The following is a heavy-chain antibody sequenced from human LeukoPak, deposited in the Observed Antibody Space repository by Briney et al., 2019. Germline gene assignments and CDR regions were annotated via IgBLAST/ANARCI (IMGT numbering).Heavy chain of an antibody. V-gene: IGHV4-59*01. Sequence: SETLSLTCTVSGGSISSDYWSWIRQPPGKGLEWIGYIYYSGSTNYNPSLKSRITISVDTSKNQFSLKLSSVTAADTAVYYCARDLGYYYMDVWGKGTTVTVSS. CDR3: ARDLGYYYMDV. CDR2: IYYSGST. J-gene: IGHJ6*03. CDR1: GGSISSDY.